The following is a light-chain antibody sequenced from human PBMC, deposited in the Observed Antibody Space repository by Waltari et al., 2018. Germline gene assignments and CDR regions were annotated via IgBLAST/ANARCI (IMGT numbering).Light chain of an antibody. V-gene: IGLV3-25*03. CDR1: TSPTQY. CDR2: KDS. Sequence: SYELTQPTSVSVSPGQTARLTCSAPTSPTQYAFWYQQKPGQAPVLVIYKDSERPSGIPERFSGSSSGTTVTLTISGAQAEDEADYYCQASDTSGSYPVFGGGTKLTVL. J-gene: IGLJ2*01. CDR3: QASDTSGSYPV.